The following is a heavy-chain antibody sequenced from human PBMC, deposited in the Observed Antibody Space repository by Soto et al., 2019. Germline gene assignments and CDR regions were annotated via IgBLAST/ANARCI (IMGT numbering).Heavy chain of an antibody. J-gene: IGHJ4*02. CDR1: GFTVSSRY. CDR2: IYTDGRT. CDR3: ARGVTVGVTGPDY. V-gene: IGHV3-53*01. Sequence: EVQLVESGGGLIQPGGSLRLSCAASGFTVSSRYMSWVRQAPGKGLEWVSVIYTDGRTFYADSVEGRFTISRDNSKNTLYLQMDSLRAEDTAVYYCARGVTVGVTGPDYWGQGKLVTVSS. D-gene: IGHD1-20*01.